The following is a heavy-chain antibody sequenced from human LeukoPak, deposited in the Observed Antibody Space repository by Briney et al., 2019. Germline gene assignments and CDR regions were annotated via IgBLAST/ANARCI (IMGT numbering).Heavy chain of an antibody. V-gene: IGHV1-46*01. D-gene: IGHD2-8*01. Sequence: ASVEVSCKASGYNFISYYMHWVRQAPGQGLEWMGIINPSGGSKSYAQKFQDRVTMTRDTSTSTVYMELSSLKSEDTAVYYCAREDVVLVDAVRYYYYGMDVWGQGTTVTVSS. J-gene: IGHJ6*02. CDR3: AREDVVLVDAVRYYYYGMDV. CDR1: GYNFISYY. CDR2: INPSGGSK.